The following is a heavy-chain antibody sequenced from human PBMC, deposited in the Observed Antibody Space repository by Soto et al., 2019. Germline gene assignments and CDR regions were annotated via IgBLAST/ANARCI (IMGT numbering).Heavy chain of an antibody. Sequence: QVQLVQSGAEVKKPGASVKVSCKASGYTFTSYGISWVRQAPGQGLEWMGWISAYNGNTNYAQKLQGRVTMTTDTSTSKAYMELRSLRSDDTAVYYCARGGEYCISTSCYAGYDYGMDVWGQGTTVTVSS. CDR3: ARGGEYCISTSCYAGYDYGMDV. CDR2: ISAYNGNT. J-gene: IGHJ6*02. V-gene: IGHV1-18*01. CDR1: GYTFTSYG. D-gene: IGHD2-2*01.